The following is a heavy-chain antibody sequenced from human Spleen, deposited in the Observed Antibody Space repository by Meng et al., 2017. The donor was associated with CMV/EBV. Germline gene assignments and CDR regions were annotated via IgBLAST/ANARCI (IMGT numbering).Heavy chain of an antibody. V-gene: IGHV3-30-3*01. CDR1: GFTFSSYA. J-gene: IGHJ4*02. Sequence: GSLRLSCAASGFTFSSYAMHWVRQAPGKGLEWVAVISYDGSNKYYADSVKGRFTISRDNSKNTLYLQMNSLRAEDTAVYYCAKGYDFWSLFDYWGQGTLVTVSS. CDR2: ISYDGSNK. CDR3: AKGYDFWSLFDY. D-gene: IGHD3-3*01.